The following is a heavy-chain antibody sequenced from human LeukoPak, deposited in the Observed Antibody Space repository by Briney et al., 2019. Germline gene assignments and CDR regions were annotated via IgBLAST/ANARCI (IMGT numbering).Heavy chain of an antibody. J-gene: IGHJ6*02. V-gene: IGHV3-74*01. CDR3: TRSHYFDSGGYYYYYYGMDV. D-gene: IGHD3-22*01. CDR1: KLTFNRYW. Sequence: PGGSLRLSCAASKLTFNRYWMHWVRQAPGKGLVWVSRINTDGSTTSYADSVKGRFTISRDNAKNTLYLQMNSLRAEDTAVYYCTRSHYFDSGGYYYYYYGMDVWGQGTTVTVSS. CDR2: INTDGSTT.